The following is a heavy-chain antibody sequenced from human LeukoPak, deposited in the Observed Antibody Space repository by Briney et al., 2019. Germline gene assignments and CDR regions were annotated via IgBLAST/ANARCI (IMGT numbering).Heavy chain of an antibody. Sequence: ASVKVSCKASGYTFTSYYMHWVRQAPGQGLEWMGIINPSGGSTSYAQKFQGRVTMTWDTSISTAYMELSRLRSDDTAVYYCARASKSVVRFLEWTPIDYWGQGTLVTVSS. V-gene: IGHV1-46*01. J-gene: IGHJ4*02. CDR2: INPSGGST. CDR1: GYTFTSYY. CDR3: ARASKSVVRFLEWTPIDY. D-gene: IGHD3-3*01.